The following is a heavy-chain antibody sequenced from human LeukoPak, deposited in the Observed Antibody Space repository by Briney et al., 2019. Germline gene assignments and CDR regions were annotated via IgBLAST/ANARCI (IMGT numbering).Heavy chain of an antibody. CDR3: ARSHTWWYDWYFDL. D-gene: IGHD2-15*01. V-gene: IGHV3-48*03. Sequence: GGSLRLSCAASGFTYSSYEMNWVRQAPGKGREWVSYISSSGSTIYYADSVKGRFTISRDNAKNSLYLQMNSLRAEDTAVYYCARSHTWWYDWYFDLWGRGTLVTVSS. J-gene: IGHJ2*01. CDR1: GFTYSSYE. CDR2: ISSSGSTI.